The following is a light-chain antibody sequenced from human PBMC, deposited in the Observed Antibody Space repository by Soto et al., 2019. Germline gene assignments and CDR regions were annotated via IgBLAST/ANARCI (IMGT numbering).Light chain of an antibody. CDR2: SNN. V-gene: IGLV1-44*01. J-gene: IGLJ2*01. CDR1: SSNIGSNT. CDR3: AAWDDSLNGHVV. Sequence: QSVLTQQPSTSGTPGQRVTISCSGSSSNIGSNTVNWYQQLPGTAPKLLIYSNNQRPSGVPDRFSGSKSGTSASLAISGLQSEDEADYYCAAWDDSLNGHVVFGGGTKLTVL.